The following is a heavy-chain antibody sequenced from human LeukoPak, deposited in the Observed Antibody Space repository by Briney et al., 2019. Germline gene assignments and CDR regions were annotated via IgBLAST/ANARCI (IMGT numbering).Heavy chain of an antibody. D-gene: IGHD6-13*01. CDR3: ARRHSSSWSFDY. CDR1: GYTFTNYG. Sequence: ASVTVSCKASGYTFTNYGIYWVRQAPGQGLEWMAWISAYNGNTNYAQKLQGRVTMTRDTSISPDYMELSRLRSDDTAVYYCARRHSSSWSFDYWGQGTLVTVSS. J-gene: IGHJ4*02. V-gene: IGHV1-18*01. CDR2: ISAYNGNT.